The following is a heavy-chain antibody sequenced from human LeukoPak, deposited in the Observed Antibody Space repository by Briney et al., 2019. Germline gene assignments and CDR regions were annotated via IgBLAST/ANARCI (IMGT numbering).Heavy chain of an antibody. CDR1: GFIFSNYA. CDR3: AREEEGDAFDI. V-gene: IGHV3-74*01. J-gene: IGHJ3*02. Sequence: GGSLRLSCAASGFIFSNYAMNWVRQAPGRGLVWVSRINTDGTRTSYADSVKGRFTISRDNAKNTLFLQMNSLRAEDTAVYYCAREEEGDAFDIWGQGTMVTVSS. CDR2: INTDGTRT.